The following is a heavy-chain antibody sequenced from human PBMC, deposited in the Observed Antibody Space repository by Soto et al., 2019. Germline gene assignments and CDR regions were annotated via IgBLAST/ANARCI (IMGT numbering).Heavy chain of an antibody. J-gene: IGHJ5*02. CDR3: AAVRVIPAAWFDP. CDR1: GYTLTELS. CDR2: FDPEDGET. V-gene: IGHV1-24*01. Sequence: ASVKVSCKVAGYTLTELSMHLGRQAPGKGLEWMGGFDPEDGETIYAQKFQGRVTMTEDTSTDTAYMELSSLRSEDTAVYYCAAVRVIPAAWFDPWGQGTLVTVSS. D-gene: IGHD6-13*01.